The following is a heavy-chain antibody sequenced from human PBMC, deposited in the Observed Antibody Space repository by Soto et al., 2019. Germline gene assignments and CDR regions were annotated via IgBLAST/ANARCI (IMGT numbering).Heavy chain of an antibody. CDR3: ARARITIFGESNWFDP. V-gene: IGHV4-31*03. Sequence: SETLSLTCTVSGGSISSGGYYWSWIRQHPGKGLEWIGYIYYSGSTYYNPFLKSRVTISVDTSKNQFSLKLSSVTAADTAVYYCARARITIFGESNWFDPWGQGTLVTVSS. CDR2: IYYSGST. D-gene: IGHD3-3*01. CDR1: GGSISSGGYY. J-gene: IGHJ5*02.